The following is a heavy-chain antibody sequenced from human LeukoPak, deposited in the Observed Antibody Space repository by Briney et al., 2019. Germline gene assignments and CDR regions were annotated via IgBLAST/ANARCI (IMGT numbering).Heavy chain of an antibody. D-gene: IGHD4-17*01. CDR2: ISSSSYI. Sequence: KPGGSLRLSCAASGFTFSSYSMNWVRQAPGKGLEWVSSISSSSYIYYADSVKGRFTISRDNAKNSLYLQMNSLRAEDTAVYYCARCKNDYGDYVFDYWGQGTLVTVSS. CDR1: GFTFSSYS. CDR3: ARCKNDYGDYVFDY. J-gene: IGHJ4*02. V-gene: IGHV3-21*01.